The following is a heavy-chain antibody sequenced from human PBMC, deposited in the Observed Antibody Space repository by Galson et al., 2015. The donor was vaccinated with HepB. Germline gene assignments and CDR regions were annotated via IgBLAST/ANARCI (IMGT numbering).Heavy chain of an antibody. CDR3: ANRGYSSGWYAVDY. D-gene: IGHD6-19*01. CDR2: IRYDGSNK. J-gene: IGHJ4*02. V-gene: IGHV3-30*02. CDR1: GFTFSSYG. Sequence: SLRLSCAASGFTFSSYGMHWVRQAPGKGLEWVAFIRYDGSNKYYADSVKGRFTISRDNSKNTLYLQMNSLIAEDTAVYYCANRGYSSGWYAVDYWGQGTLVTVSS.